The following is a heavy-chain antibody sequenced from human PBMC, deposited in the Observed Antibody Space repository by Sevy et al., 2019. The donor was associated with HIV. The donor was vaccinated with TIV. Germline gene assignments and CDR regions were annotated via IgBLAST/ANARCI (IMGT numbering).Heavy chain of an antibody. CDR2: ISGSGGST. D-gene: IGHD3-3*01. J-gene: IGHJ4*02. CDR1: GFTFSSYA. CDR3: SKGQYYDFWSGYCDY. V-gene: IGHV3-23*01. Sequence: GGSLRLSCAASGFTFSSYAMSWVRQAPGKGLEWVSAISGSGGSTYYADSVKGRFTISRDNSKNTLYLQMNSLRAEDTAVYYCSKGQYYDFWSGYCDYWGQGTLVTVSS.